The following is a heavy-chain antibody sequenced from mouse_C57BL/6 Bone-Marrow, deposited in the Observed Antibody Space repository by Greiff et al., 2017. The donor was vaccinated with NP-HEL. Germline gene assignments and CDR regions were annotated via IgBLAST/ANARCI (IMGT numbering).Heavy chain of an antibody. V-gene: IGHV1-42*01. J-gene: IGHJ2*01. D-gene: IGHD2-3*01. CDR3: ARGGYYHYFDY. Sequence: EVQLQQSGPELVKPGASVKISCKASGYSFTGYYMNWVKQSPEKSLEWIGEINPSTGGTTYNQKFKAKATLTVDKSSSTAYMQLKSLTSEDSAVYYCARGGYYHYFDYWGQGTTLTVSS. CDR2: INPSTGGT. CDR1: GYSFTGYY.